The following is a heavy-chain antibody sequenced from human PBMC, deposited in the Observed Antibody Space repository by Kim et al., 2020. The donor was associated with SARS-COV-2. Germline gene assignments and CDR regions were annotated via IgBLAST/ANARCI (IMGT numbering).Heavy chain of an antibody. CDR3: ARDLPYYDILTGCLDY. J-gene: IGHJ4*01. V-gene: IGHV3-30-3*01. Sequence: GGSLRLSCAASGFTFSSYAMHWVRQAPGKGLEWVAVISYDGSNKYYADSVKGRFTISRDNSKNTLYLQMNSLRAEDTAVYYCARDLPYYDILTGCLDYWG. CDR2: ISYDGSNK. D-gene: IGHD3-9*01. CDR1: GFTFSSYA.